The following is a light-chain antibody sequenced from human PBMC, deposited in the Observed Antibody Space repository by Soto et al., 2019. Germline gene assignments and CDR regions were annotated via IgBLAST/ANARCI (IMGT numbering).Light chain of an antibody. CDR2: DVS. J-gene: IGLJ2*01. Sequence: QSALTQPASVSGSPGQSITISCTGASSDVGTYNYVSWYQQHPGKAPKLMIYDVSNRPSGVSDRFSGSKSGNTASLTISGLQADDEADYYCSSYTSSSTSVVFGRGTKLTVL. CDR3: SSYTSSSTSVV. V-gene: IGLV2-14*01. CDR1: SSDVGTYNY.